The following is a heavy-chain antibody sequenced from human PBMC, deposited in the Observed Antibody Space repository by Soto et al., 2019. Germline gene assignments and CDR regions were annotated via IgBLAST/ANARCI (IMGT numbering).Heavy chain of an antibody. CDR3: ARRSSGWYFDY. J-gene: IGHJ4*02. D-gene: IGHD6-19*01. CDR2: ISGSGGST. V-gene: IGHV3-23*01. CDR1: GFTFSSYA. Sequence: EVQLLESGGGLVQPGGSLRLSCAASGFTFSSYAMSWVRQAPGKGLEWVSAISGSGGSTYYADSVKGRFTISRDNSRNTLDLQMNSLRAEDTAVYYCARRSSGWYFDYWGQGALVTVSS.